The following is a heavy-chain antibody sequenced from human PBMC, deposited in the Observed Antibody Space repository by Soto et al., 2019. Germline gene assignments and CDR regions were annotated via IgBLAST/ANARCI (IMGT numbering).Heavy chain of an antibody. D-gene: IGHD3-16*02. J-gene: IGHJ6*02. CDR1: GFTLSTYS. Sequence: EVKMVESGGGLVQPGGSLSLSCEVSGFTLSTYSMNWVRQAPGKGLEWVSFITSSGSTTYYADSVKGRFTVSRDNVKNALFLQMNSLRDEDTAVYYCARVAIASGGVIAVTYALDVWGQGNTVTVSS. CDR3: ARVAIASGGVIAVTYALDV. CDR2: ITSSGSTT. V-gene: IGHV3-48*02.